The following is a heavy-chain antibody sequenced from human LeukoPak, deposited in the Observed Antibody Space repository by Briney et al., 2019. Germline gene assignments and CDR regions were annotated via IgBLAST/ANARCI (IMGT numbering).Heavy chain of an antibody. Sequence: ASVKVSCKASGYTFNTYGISWVRQAPGQGLEWMGWISSSTGNTKYSQKLQGRVTMTTDTSTSTAYLELRNLRSDDTAVYYCARSDQQMAYDAFDIWGQGTMVTVSS. CDR1: GYTFNTYG. CDR2: ISSSTGNT. J-gene: IGHJ3*02. CDR3: ARSDQQMAYDAFDI. V-gene: IGHV1-18*01. D-gene: IGHD5-24*01.